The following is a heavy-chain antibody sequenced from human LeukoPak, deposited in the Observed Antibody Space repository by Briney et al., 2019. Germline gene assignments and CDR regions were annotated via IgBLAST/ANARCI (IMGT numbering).Heavy chain of an antibody. CDR2: ITGNTANT. CDR1: GFTFSNYA. CDR3: AKQAIPELRYFDWLTDY. Sequence: GGSLRLSCAASGFTFSNYAMTWVRLAPGKGLEWVSAITGNTANTYYADSVKGRFTISRDNSKNTVYLQMNSLRVEDTAVYYCAKQAIPELRYFDWLTDYWGQGTLVTVSS. D-gene: IGHD3-9*01. V-gene: IGHV3-23*01. J-gene: IGHJ4*02.